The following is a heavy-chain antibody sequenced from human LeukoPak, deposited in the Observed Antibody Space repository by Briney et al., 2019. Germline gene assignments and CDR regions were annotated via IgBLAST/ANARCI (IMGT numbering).Heavy chain of an antibody. V-gene: IGHV3-23*01. CDR3: AKGYNWNYSAFDI. CDR2: MSGSSAGGTT. CDR1: GFNFYTYW. Sequence: PGGSLRLSCSTSGFNFYTYWMSWVRQAPGKRLEWVSTMSGSSAGGTTYYADSVKGRFTISRDNSKNTLYLQMNSLRAEDTAVYYCAKGYNWNYSAFDIWGQGTMVTVSS. J-gene: IGHJ3*02. D-gene: IGHD1-7*01.